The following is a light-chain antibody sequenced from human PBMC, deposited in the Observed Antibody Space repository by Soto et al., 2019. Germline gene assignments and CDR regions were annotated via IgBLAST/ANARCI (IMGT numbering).Light chain of an antibody. CDR3: SSYTSSSTDV. CDR2: DVS. V-gene: IGLV2-14*01. Sequence: QSALTQPASVSGSPGQSITISCTGTSSDVGGYNYVSWYQQHPGKAPKLMIYDVSNRPSGVSNRFSGSKSGNTAPLTISGLQAEDEADYYCSSYTSSSTDVFGTGTKVTV. J-gene: IGLJ1*01. CDR1: SSDVGGYNY.